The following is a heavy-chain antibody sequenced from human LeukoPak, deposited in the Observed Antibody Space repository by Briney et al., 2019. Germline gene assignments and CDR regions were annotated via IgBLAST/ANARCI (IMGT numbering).Heavy chain of an antibody. CDR2: IIPIFGIA. J-gene: IGHJ4*02. V-gene: IGHV1-69*04. D-gene: IGHD2-2*01. CDR3: ASLGSSKEWRESFDY. Sequence: TVKVSCKASGGTFSSYAISWVRQAPGQGLEWMGRIIPIFGIANYAQEFQGRVTITADKSTSTAYMELSSLRSEDTAVYYCASLGSSKEWRESFDYWGQGTLVTVSS. CDR1: GGTFSSYA.